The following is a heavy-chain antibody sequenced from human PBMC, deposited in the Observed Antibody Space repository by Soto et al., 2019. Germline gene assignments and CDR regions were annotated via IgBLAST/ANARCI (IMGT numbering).Heavy chain of an antibody. J-gene: IGHJ4*02. CDR2: ISYDASNK. Sequence: QVQLVESGGGVVQPGGSLRVSCAASGFSFSSYAMHCVRQAPGKGLERVAGISYDASNKYYADSVKGRFTVSRDNSKNTLYLQMNSLRVEDTAVYHCAKDLWPERGSGSPLDYWGQGTLVTVSS. CDR1: GFSFSSYA. D-gene: IGHD6-19*01. V-gene: IGHV3-30*18. CDR3: AKDLWPERGSGSPLDY.